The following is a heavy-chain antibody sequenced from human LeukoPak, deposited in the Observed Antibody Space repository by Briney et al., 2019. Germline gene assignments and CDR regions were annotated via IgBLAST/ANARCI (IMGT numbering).Heavy chain of an antibody. V-gene: IGHV1-2*02. D-gene: IGHD1-26*01. Sequence: ASVKVSCKASGYTFTGYYMHWVRQAPGQGLEWMGWINPNSGGTNYAQKFQGRVTMTRDTSISTAYMELSRLRSDDTAVYYCAREDGVGATDFDYWGQGTLVTVSS. CDR1: GYTFTGYY. CDR2: INPNSGGT. J-gene: IGHJ4*02. CDR3: AREDGVGATDFDY.